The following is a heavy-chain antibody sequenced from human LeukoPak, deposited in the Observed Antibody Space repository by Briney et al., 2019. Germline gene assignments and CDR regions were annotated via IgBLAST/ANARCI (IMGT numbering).Heavy chain of an antibody. CDR2: IYPGDSDT. D-gene: IGHD1/OR15-1a*01. CDR3: ATSESQTKFDF. Sequence: GESLKISCKGSGYSFTSYWIGWVRQMPGKGLEWMGIIYPGDSDTRYSPSFQGQVTISADKSITTAYLRWSSLKASDTAMYYCATSESQTKFDFWGQGTLVTVSS. V-gene: IGHV5-51*01. CDR1: GYSFTSYW. J-gene: IGHJ4*02.